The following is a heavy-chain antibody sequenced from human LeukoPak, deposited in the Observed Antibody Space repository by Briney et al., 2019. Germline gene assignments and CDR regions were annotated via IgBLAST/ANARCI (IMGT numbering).Heavy chain of an antibody. J-gene: IGHJ5*02. V-gene: IGHV4-59*01. CDR2: IYYSGST. D-gene: IGHD6-13*01. CDR3: ARDRGSSRFDP. Sequence: SETLSLTCTVSGGSISSYYWSWIRQPPGKGLEWIGYIYYSGSTNYNPSLKSRVTISVDTSKNQFSLKLSSVTAADTAVYYCARDRGSSRFDPWGQGTLVTVSS. CDR1: GGSISSYY.